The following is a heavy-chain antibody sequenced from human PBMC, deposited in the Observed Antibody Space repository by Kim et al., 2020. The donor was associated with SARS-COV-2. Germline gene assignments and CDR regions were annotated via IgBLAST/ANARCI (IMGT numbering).Heavy chain of an antibody. V-gene: IGHV3-15*01. D-gene: IGHD4-17*01. CDR1: GFTFSNAW. J-gene: IGHJ6*02. CDR2: IKSKTDGGTT. CDR3: TTDPTPDYGDYDHYYYGMDV. Sequence: GGSLRLSCAASGFTFSNAWMSWVRQAPGKGLEWVCRIKSKTDGGTTDYAAPVKGRFTISRDDSKNTLYLQMNSLKTEDTAVYYCTTDPTPDYGDYDHYYYGMDVWGQGTTVTVSS.